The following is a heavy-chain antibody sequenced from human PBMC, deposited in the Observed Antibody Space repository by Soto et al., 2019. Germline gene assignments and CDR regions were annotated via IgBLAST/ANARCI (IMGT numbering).Heavy chain of an antibody. J-gene: IGHJ6*02. Sequence: GGSPRLSCAASGFTFSSYSINWVRQAPGKGLEWVSYISTSGSTIYYADSVKGRFTISRDNARNSVYLQVNSLRAEDTAVYYSAREGGMDVWGQGTTVTVSS. CDR2: ISTSGSTI. V-gene: IGHV3-48*01. CDR3: AREGGMDV. CDR1: GFTFSSYS.